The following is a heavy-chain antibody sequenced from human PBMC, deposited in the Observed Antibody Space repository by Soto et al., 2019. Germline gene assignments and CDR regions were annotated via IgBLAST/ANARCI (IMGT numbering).Heavy chain of an antibody. J-gene: IGHJ6*02. Sequence: PGGSLRLSCAASGFTFSSYAMSWVRQAPGKGLEWVSAISGSGGSTYYADSVKGRFTISRDNSKNTLYLQMNSLRAEDTAVYYCARYTVTTGYYYGMDVWGQGTTVTVSS. D-gene: IGHD4-4*01. CDR2: ISGSGGST. CDR3: ARYTVTTGYYYGMDV. CDR1: GFTFSSYA. V-gene: IGHV3-23*01.